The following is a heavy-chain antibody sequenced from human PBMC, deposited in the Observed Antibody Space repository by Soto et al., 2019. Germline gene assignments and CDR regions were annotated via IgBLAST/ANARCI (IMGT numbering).Heavy chain of an antibody. D-gene: IGHD2-15*01. J-gene: IGHJ4*02. CDR3: AKDRILYCSGGSCYTGDY. CDR2: ISYDGSNK. V-gene: IGHV3-30*18. CDR1: GFTFSSYG. Sequence: QVQLVESGGGVVQPGRSLRLSCAASGFTFSSYGMHWVRQAPGKGLEWVAVISYDGSNKYYADSVKGRFTISRDNSKNTLYLQMNSLRAEDTAVYYCAKDRILYCSGGSCYTGDYWGPGTLVTVSS.